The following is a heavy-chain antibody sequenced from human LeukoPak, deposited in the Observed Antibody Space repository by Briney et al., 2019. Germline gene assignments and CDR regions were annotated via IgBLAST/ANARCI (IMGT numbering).Heavy chain of an antibody. J-gene: IGHJ4*02. CDR2: ISYDGSNK. V-gene: IGHV3-30*18. CDR3: AKEGHGGSSWPYYFDY. D-gene: IGHD6-13*01. Sequence: GGSLRLSCAASGFILSNYGMYWVRQAPGKGLEGVAVISYDGSNKYYADSVKGRYTISRDNSKNTLSLQMNSLRAEDTAVYYCAKEGHGGSSWPYYFDYWGQGTLVTVSS. CDR1: GFILSNYG.